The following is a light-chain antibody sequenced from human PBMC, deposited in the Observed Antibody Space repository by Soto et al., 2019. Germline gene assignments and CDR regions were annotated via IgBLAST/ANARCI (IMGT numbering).Light chain of an antibody. V-gene: IGKV3D-15*01. CDR2: DIS. CDR3: QQRRNWPLT. CDR1: QSVSSN. J-gene: IGKJ4*01. Sequence: EIVMTQSPATLSVSPGERATLSCRASQSVSSNLAWYQQKPGQAPSLLIYDISARATGIPTRFSGSGSGTEFTLTISSLQSEDFAVYYCQQRRNWPLTFGGGTKVEIK.